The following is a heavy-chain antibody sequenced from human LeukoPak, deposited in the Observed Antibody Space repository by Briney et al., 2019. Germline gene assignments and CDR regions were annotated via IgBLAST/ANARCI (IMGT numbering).Heavy chain of an antibody. CDR2: IKSKTDGGTT. CDR1: GFTFNNAW. CDR3: AKGPRPIITMVRDRWDWFYMDV. J-gene: IGHJ6*03. D-gene: IGHD3-10*01. V-gene: IGHV3-15*01. Sequence: PGGSLRLSCAASGFTFNNAWMSWVRQAPGKGLEWVGRIKSKTDGGTTDYAAPVKGRFTISRDDSKNTLYLQMNSLKTEDTAVYYCAKGPRPIITMVRDRWDWFYMDVWGKGTTVTVSS.